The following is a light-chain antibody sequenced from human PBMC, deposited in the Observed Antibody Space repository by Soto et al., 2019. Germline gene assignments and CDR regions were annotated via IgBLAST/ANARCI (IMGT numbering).Light chain of an antibody. CDR2: GAS. CDR1: QTLRNSY. V-gene: IGKV3-20*01. Sequence: PGETAPLSCLSSQTLRNSYVASYQQKPRQVPRLLIYGASSRATGIPDRFSGSGSGTDFTLTIRRLEPEDFAVYSCQHYGSSLPITFGQGTRLEIK. CDR3: QHYGSSLPIT. J-gene: IGKJ5*01.